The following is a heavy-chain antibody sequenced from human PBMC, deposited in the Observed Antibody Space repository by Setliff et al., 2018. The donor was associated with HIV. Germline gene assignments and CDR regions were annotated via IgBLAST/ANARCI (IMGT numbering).Heavy chain of an antibody. Sequence: ASVKVSCKASGYTFTGYFIHWVRQAPGQGLEWVGRINPNSGDTNFAQRFQGRITMTRDTSISTAYLDLNRLGSDDTAVYYCVRDRELRTTRSLDFWGPGTLVTVSS. CDR3: VRDRELRTTRSLDF. CDR2: INPNSGDT. J-gene: IGHJ4*02. D-gene: IGHD1-1*01. V-gene: IGHV1-2*06. CDR1: GYTFTGYF.